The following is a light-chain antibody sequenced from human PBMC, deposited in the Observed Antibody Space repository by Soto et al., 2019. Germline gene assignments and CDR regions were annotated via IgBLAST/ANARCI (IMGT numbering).Light chain of an antibody. CDR1: QSISTY. V-gene: IGKV1-39*01. J-gene: IGKJ1*01. Sequence: DIMLTQKPSSLSASVGDRVTITCQASQSISTYSNRYQQKPGTAPQLLIYASYTFQSGVPSRFSGRGSGSDFTLTISCLQPEHFAPYSCQQSYSSPLSFAQGTKV. CDR2: ASY. CDR3: QQSYSSPLS.